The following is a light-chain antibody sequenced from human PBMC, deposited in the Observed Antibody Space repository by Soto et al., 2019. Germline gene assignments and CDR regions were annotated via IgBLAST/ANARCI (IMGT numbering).Light chain of an antibody. CDR2: AAS. CDR1: QSISSY. V-gene: IGKV1-39*01. Sequence: DIQMTRTPSSLSASVGDRVTITCRASQSISSYLNWYQQKPGKAPKLLIYAASSLQSGVPSRFRGSGSRTDFTLTISSLQPEDFATYYCQQSYSTLIPYGQGTRLEIK. CDR3: QQSYSTLIP. J-gene: IGKJ5*01.